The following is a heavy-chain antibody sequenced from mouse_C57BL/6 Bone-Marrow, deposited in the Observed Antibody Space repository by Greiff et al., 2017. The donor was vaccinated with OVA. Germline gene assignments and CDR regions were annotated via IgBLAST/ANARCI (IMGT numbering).Heavy chain of an antibody. CDR3: TTCYYGSSY. CDR2: IDPENGDT. J-gene: IGHJ2*01. V-gene: IGHV14-4*01. Sequence: VQLQQSGAELVRPGASVQLSCTASGFNIKDDYMHWVKQRPEQGLEWIGWIDPENGDTEYASQFQGKATITSDTSSNTAYLQLSSLTSEDTAVYYCTTCYYGSSYWGKGTTLTVSS. CDR1: GFNIKDDY. D-gene: IGHD1-1*01.